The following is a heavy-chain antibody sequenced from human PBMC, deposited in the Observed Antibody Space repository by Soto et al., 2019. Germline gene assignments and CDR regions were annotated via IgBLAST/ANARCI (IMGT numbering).Heavy chain of an antibody. CDR3: ARARGSGSYAFFDY. D-gene: IGHD3-10*01. Sequence: EVQLVESGGGLVKPGGSLRLSCAASGFTFSSYRMNWVRQAPGKGLEWVSSISSSSSYIYYADSVKGRFTISRDNAKNSLYLQMNSLRAEDTAVYYCARARGSGSYAFFDYWGQGTLVTVSS. J-gene: IGHJ4*02. CDR1: GFTFSSYR. CDR2: ISSSSSYI. V-gene: IGHV3-21*01.